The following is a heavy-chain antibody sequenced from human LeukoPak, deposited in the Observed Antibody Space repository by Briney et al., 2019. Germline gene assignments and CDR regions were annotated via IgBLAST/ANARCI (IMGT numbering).Heavy chain of an antibody. J-gene: IGHJ4*02. CDR1: GFTFSSYS. D-gene: IGHD4-17*01. CDR3: ARDTLTVPYYFDY. V-gene: IGHV3-21*01. CDR2: ISSSSSYI. Sequence: PGGSLRLSCAASGFTFSSYSMNWVRQAPGKGLEWVSSISSSSSYIYYADSVKGRFTISRDNAKNSLYLQMNSLRAEDTAVYYCARDTLTVPYYFDYWGQGTLVTVSS.